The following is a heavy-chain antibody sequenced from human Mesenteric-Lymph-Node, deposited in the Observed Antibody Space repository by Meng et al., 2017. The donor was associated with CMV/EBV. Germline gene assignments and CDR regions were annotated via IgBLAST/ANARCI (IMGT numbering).Heavy chain of an antibody. D-gene: IGHD3-10*01. V-gene: IGHV1-8*03. CDR3: ARDVGQSRVFDY. CDR1: GYTFTSHD. Sequence: ASVKVSCKASGYTFTSHDINWVRQATGQGLEWMGWLNPDSGNTDYAQKFQGRVTITRNTSLSTAYMELSSLRSEDTAVYYCARDVGQSRVFDYWGQGTLVTVSS. CDR2: LNPDSGNT. J-gene: IGHJ4*02.